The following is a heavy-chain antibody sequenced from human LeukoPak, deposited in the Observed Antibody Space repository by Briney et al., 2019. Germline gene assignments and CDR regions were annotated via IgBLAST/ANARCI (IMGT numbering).Heavy chain of an antibody. CDR2: IDHSGSN. D-gene: IGHD3-10*01. CDR3: ARGIRFHVGSGNWFDL. V-gene: IGHV4-34*01. J-gene: IGHJ5*02. CDR1: GGTFRGYY. Sequence: SETLSLTCAVSGGTFRGYYWRGIRQPPGKGLAGVGEIDHSGSNNYNPSLESRVTLSGDTSNNQVSLKLTSVPAADTAVYYCARGIRFHVGSGNWFDLWGQGTRVTVSS.